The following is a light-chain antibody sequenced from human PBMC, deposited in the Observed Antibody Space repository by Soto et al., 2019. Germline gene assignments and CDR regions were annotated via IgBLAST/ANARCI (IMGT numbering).Light chain of an antibody. CDR2: GAS. CDR1: QSISSDQ. J-gene: IGKJ3*01. V-gene: IGKV3-20*01. Sequence: EIVLTQSPGILSLSPGERATPACRASQSISSDQLAWYQQRPGQSPRLLIYGASSRTTGVPDRFSGSGSGTDFTLTISRMEPEDFAVYYCQHYRSAPFTFGPGTKVVIK. CDR3: QHYRSAPFT.